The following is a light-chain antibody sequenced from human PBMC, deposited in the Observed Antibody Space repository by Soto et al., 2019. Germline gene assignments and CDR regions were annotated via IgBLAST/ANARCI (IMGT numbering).Light chain of an antibody. CDR2: GAS. V-gene: IGKV3D-20*02. CDR1: QSVSSGD. J-gene: IGKJ1*01. CDR3: QQHSHWPPWT. Sequence: VLTQSPGTLSLSPGERATLFCRAGQSVSSGDLAWYQQKPGQAPRLLIYGASNRATGIPDRFSGSGSGTDFTLTISNLEPEDFAVYYCQQHSHWPPWTFGQGTRVEIQ.